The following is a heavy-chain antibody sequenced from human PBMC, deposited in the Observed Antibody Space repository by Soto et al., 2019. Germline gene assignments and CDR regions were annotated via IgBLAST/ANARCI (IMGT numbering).Heavy chain of an antibody. D-gene: IGHD6-19*01. J-gene: IGHJ4*02. CDR3: ARVSGSSRMYYFDY. CDR1: GFTFSSYS. Sequence: EVQLVETGGGLVKPGGSLRLSCAASGFTFSSYSMNWVRQAPGKGLEWVSSISRSSSYIYYADSVKGRFTMSRDNAKNSLVLQMNSLRAEDTAVYYCARVSGSSRMYYFDYWGQGTLVTVSS. V-gene: IGHV3-21*02. CDR2: ISRSSSYI.